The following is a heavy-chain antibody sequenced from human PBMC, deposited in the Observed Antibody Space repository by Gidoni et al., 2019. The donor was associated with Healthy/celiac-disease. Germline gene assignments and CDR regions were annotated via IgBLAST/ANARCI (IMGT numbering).Heavy chain of an antibody. CDR3: ARALPLGLYGSGSPLDY. V-gene: IGHV3-21*01. Sequence: EVQLVESGGGLVKPGGSLRLSCAASGFTFSSYSMNWVRQAPGKGLEWVSSISSSSSYIYYADSVKGRFTISRDNAKNSLYLQMNSLRAEDTAVYYCARALPLGLYGSGSPLDYWGQGTLVTVSS. CDR2: ISSSSSYI. J-gene: IGHJ4*02. D-gene: IGHD3-10*01. CDR1: GFTFSSYS.